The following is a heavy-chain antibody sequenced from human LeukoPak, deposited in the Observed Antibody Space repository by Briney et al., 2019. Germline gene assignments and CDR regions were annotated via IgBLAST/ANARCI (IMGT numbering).Heavy chain of an antibody. D-gene: IGHD3-9*01. V-gene: IGHV1-2*02. J-gene: IGHJ4*02. CDR1: GYTFNSYG. CDR2: INPNSGGT. Sequence: ASVKVSCKASGYTFNSYGINWVRQATGQGLEWMGWINPNSGGTNYAQKFQGRVTMTRDTSITTAYMEMSRLRSDDTALYYCARSPHILTGENFDYWGQGTLVTVSS. CDR3: ARSPHILTGENFDY.